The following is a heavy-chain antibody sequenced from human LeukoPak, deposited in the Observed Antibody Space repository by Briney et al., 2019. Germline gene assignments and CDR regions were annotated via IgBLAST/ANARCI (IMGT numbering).Heavy chain of an antibody. V-gene: IGHV1-3*01. Sequence: ASVKVSCKASGYTFTSYAMHWVRQAPGQRLEWMGWINAGNGNTKYSQKFQGRVTITRDTSASTAYMELSSLRSEDTAVYYCARVVNYYDSSGYYSDAFDIWGQGTMVTVSS. CDR2: INAGNGNT. J-gene: IGHJ3*02. CDR1: GYTFTSYA. D-gene: IGHD3-22*01. CDR3: ARVVNYYDSSGYYSDAFDI.